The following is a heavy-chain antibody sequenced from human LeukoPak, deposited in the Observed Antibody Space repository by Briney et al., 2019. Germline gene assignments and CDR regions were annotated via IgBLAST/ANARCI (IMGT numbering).Heavy chain of an antibody. CDR2: IYTDGST. CDR1: EFTVSSHY. J-gene: IGHJ4*02. V-gene: IGHV3-53*01. CDR3: AITGESSNWFLYFDY. Sequence: PGGSLRLSCAASEFTVSSHYMSWVRQAPGKGLEWVSVIYTDGSTFYADSVKGRFTISRDNSKNTLYLQMSSLRAEDTAVYYCAITGESSNWFLYFDYWGQGTLVTVSS. D-gene: IGHD3-16*01.